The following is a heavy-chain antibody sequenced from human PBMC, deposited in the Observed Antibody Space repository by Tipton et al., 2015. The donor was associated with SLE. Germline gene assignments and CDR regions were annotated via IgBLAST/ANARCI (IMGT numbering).Heavy chain of an antibody. CDR3: ARAKSAMGSYDT. D-gene: IGHD2-21*01. Sequence: TLSLTCIVSGDSLIKYYWNWFRQSPGKRLEWIGYVFYTVSTNYNPSFKSRVTISVDTSNNQFSLRLDSVTDADTAIYFCARAKSAMGSYDTWGQGAQVTVSS. CDR2: VFYTVST. V-gene: IGHV4-59*01. CDR1: GDSLIKYY. J-gene: IGHJ5*02.